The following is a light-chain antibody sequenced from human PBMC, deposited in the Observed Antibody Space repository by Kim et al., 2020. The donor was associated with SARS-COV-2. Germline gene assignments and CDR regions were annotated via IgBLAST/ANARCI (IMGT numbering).Light chain of an antibody. Sequence: PGKPAGVSCGGNSIGSKSVHWYQQKSGQAPVLVIYYDSDRPSGIPERFSGSNSGNTATLTISRVEAGDEADYYCQVWDSSSDHRVVFGGGTKVTVL. CDR3: QVWDSSSDHRVV. J-gene: IGLJ2*01. CDR2: YDS. V-gene: IGLV3-21*04. CDR1: SIGSKS.